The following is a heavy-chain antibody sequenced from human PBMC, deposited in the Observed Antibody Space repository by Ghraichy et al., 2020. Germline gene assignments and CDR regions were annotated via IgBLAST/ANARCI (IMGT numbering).Heavy chain of an antibody. Sequence: GGSLRLSCAASGFRFNDYGMSWVRQAPGKGLEWVSSISSSTRYIYYADSVKGRFTISRDNAQNSLYLQMNSLRAEDTAVYYCSRGGGAGTPVLYHMDVWGLGTTVTVSS. CDR1: GFRFNDYG. CDR3: SRGGGAGTPVLYHMDV. D-gene: IGHD6-19*01. CDR2: ISSSTRYI. J-gene: IGHJ6*02. V-gene: IGHV3-21*01.